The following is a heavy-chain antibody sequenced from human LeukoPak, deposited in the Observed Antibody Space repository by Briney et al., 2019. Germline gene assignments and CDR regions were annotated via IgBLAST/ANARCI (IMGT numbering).Heavy chain of an antibody. CDR1: GFTFSSYS. CDR2: ISSSSSTI. D-gene: IGHD2-2*01. J-gene: IGHJ6*03. V-gene: IGHV3-48*01. Sequence: GGSLRLSCAASGFTFSSYSMNWVGQAPGKGREWVSYISSSSSTIYYADPVKGRFTISRDNAQNSLYLQMNSLRAEDTAVYYCARSAPEVYCSSTSCYLPQNYYYYYMDVWGKGTTVTVSS. CDR3: ARSAPEVYCSSTSCYLPQNYYYYYMDV.